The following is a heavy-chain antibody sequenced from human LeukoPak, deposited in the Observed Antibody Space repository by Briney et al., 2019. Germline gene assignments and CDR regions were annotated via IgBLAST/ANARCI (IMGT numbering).Heavy chain of an antibody. CDR3: ARANSGGQLVDY. D-gene: IGHD7-27*01. CDR1: GGSISSYN. Sequence: SETLSLTCTVSGGSISSYNWSWIRQPPGKGLEWIGYIYYSGSTNYNPSLKSRVTISVDTSKNQFSLKLSSVTAADTAVYYCARANSGGQLVDYWGQGTLVTVSS. V-gene: IGHV4-59*01. J-gene: IGHJ4*02. CDR2: IYYSGST.